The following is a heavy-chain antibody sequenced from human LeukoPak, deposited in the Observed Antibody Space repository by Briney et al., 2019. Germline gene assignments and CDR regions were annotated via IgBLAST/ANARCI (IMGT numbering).Heavy chain of an antibody. CDR3: AKDLRGSETAGIDY. D-gene: IGHD3-10*01. CDR2: IRYDGSNK. J-gene: IGHJ4*02. Sequence: GGSLRLSCAASGFTFNSYGMHWVRQAPGKGLEWVAFIRYDGSNKYYADSVKGGFTISRDNSKNTLYLQMNSLRAEDTAVYYCAKDLRGSETAGIDYWGQGTLVTVSS. V-gene: IGHV3-30*02. CDR1: GFTFNSYG.